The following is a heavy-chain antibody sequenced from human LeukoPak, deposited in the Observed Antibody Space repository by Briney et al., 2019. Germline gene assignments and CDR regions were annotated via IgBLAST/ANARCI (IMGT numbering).Heavy chain of an antibody. D-gene: IGHD1-26*01. V-gene: IGHV4-4*07. CDR2: IYTTGTT. Sequence: KASETLSLTCTVSSGSIRSYYWGWVRQPPGKGLEWIGRIYTTGTTQYNPSLKSRVTMSVDTSTNQFSLNLRSMTAADMAVYYCGRQGYTARYYFFDYWSRGTLVAVS. CDR3: GRQGYTARYYFFDY. CDR1: SGSIRSYY. J-gene: IGHJ4*02.